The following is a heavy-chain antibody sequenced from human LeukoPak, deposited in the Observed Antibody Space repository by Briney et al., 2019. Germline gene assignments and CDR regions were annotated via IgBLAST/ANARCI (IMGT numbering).Heavy chain of an antibody. CDR2: INHSGST. CDR1: GGSFSGYY. J-gene: IGHJ6*03. Sequence: PSETLSLTCAVYGGSFSGYYWSWIRQPPGKGLKWIGEINHSGSTNYNPSLKSRVTISVDTSKNQFSLKLGSVTAADTAVYYCARGRHCTNGVCHSTGGYYYYYMDVWGKGTTVTVSS. CDR3: ARGRHCTNGVCHSTGGYYYYYMDV. V-gene: IGHV4-34*01. D-gene: IGHD2-8*01.